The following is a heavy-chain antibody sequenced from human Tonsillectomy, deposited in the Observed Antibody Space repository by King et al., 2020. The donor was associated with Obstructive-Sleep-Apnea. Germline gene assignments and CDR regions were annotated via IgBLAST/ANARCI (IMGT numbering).Heavy chain of an antibody. D-gene: IGHD4-23*01. Sequence: QLQESGPGLLKPSETLSLTCTVSGGSISTYYWSWIRQSPGKGLEWIGDIYYHWITNSTPSPRSRVTIPVDKSKNHFSLKLTSVTAADTAVYYCARHDGGLNWFDPWGQGTLVTVSS. CDR3: ARHDGGLNWFDP. J-gene: IGHJ5*02. V-gene: IGHV4-59*08. CDR1: GGSISTYY. CDR2: IYYHWIT.